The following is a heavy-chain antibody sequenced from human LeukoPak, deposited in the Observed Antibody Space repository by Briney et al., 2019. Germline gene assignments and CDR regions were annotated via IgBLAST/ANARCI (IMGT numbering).Heavy chain of an antibody. CDR3: ARAKDRVDAFDI. V-gene: IGHV3-74*01. D-gene: IGHD5-12*01. J-gene: IGHJ3*02. Sequence: GGSLRLSCAASGFTFSSYWMHWVRQAPGKGLVWVSRINSDGSSTSYADSVKGRFTISRDNAKNTLYLQMNSLRAEDTAVYYCARAKDRVDAFDIWGQGTMVTVSS. CDR2: INSDGSST. CDR1: GFTFSSYW.